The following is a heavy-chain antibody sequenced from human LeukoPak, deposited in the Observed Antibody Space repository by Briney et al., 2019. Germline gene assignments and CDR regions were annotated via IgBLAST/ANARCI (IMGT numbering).Heavy chain of an antibody. CDR1: GFTFSSYA. CDR3: ARDFQNIATDY. D-gene: IGHD2/OR15-2a*01. V-gene: IGHV3-21*01. J-gene: IGHJ4*02. Sequence: GGSLRLSCAASGFTFSSYAMSWVRQAPGKGLEWVSSISSSSSYIYYADSVKGRFTISRDDAKNSLYLQMNSLRAEDTAVYYCARDFQNIATDYWGQGTPVTVSS. CDR2: ISSSSSYI.